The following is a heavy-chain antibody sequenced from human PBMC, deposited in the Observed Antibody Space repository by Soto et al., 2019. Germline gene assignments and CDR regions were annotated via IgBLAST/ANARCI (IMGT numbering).Heavy chain of an antibody. Sequence: PGGSLRLSCASSVFTFSSYEMNCVRHSPGKWLEWVSYISSSGSTIYYADSVKGRFTISRDNAKNSLYLQMNSLRAEDTAVYYCARDKIAVDGYYFEYWGQGTLVNVSS. V-gene: IGHV3-48*03. CDR1: VFTFSSYE. CDR3: ARDKIAVDGYYFEY. J-gene: IGHJ4*02. D-gene: IGHD6-19*01. CDR2: ISSSGSTI.